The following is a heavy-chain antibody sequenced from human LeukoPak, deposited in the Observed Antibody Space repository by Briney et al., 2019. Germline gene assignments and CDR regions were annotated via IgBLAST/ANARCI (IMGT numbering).Heavy chain of an antibody. CDR2: IYGADAA. CDR3: VTSTGQQFIPYDY. V-gene: IGHV3-66*02. D-gene: IGHD6-13*01. CDR1: GFNVSSNY. J-gene: IGHJ4*02. Sequence: GGSLRLSCAASGFNVSSNYMTWIRQAPGKGLEWVSLIYGADAAYYAESVRGRFIIPRDNLKNTLFLQMNSLRVEDTALYYCVTSTGQQFIPYDYWGQGTHVTVSS.